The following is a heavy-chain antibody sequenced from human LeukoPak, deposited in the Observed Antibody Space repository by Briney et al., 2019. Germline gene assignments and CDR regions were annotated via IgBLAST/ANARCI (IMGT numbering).Heavy chain of an antibody. CDR3: AKISGSGSSHSDS. CDR2: IGGSGGGT. D-gene: IGHD3-10*01. CDR1: GFTFSSFV. J-gene: IGHJ4*02. V-gene: IGHV3-23*01. Sequence: PGGSLRLSCAASGFTFSSFVMNWVRQAPGKGLEWVSSIGGSGGGTYYADSVKGRFTISRDNSKNTLYLLMNTLRGDDTAVYYCAKISGSGSSHSDSSGQGTLVTVSS.